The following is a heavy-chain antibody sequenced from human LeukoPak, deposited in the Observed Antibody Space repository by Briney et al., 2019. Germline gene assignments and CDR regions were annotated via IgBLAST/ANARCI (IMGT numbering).Heavy chain of an antibody. D-gene: IGHD3-3*01. Sequence: KPSETLSLTCTVSGGSISSYYWGWIRQPPGKGLEWIGSIYYSGSTYYNPSLKSRVTISVDTSKNQFSLKLSSVTAADTAVYYCARHVEYYDFWSGSHEDYWGQGTLVTVSS. CDR1: GGSISSYY. CDR2: IYYSGST. CDR3: ARHVEYYDFWSGSHEDY. V-gene: IGHV4-39*01. J-gene: IGHJ4*02.